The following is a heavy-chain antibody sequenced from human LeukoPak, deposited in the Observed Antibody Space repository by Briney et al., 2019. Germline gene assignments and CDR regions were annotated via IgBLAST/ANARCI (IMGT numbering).Heavy chain of an antibody. CDR2: ISAYNGNT. V-gene: IGHV1-18*01. CDR1: GYTFTSYA. D-gene: IGHD2-15*01. J-gene: IGHJ2*01. Sequence: ASVKVSCKASGYTFTSYAISWVRQAPGQGLEWMGWISAYNGNTNYAQKFQGRVTLTTDTSTSTAYMDLRSLRSDDTAVYHCARVALGSWYFDLWGRGTLVTVSS. CDR3: ARVALGSWYFDL.